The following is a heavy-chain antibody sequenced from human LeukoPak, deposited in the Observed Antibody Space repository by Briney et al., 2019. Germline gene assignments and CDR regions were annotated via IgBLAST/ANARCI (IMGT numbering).Heavy chain of an antibody. Sequence: SETLSLTCTVSGGSISGYYWTWIRQPPGKGLEWIGYIYSTGSTNYNPSLMSRVTISVDTSKNQFSLKLTSVTAADTAIYYCAKTVRQWLANDAFAIWGQGTMVTVSS. J-gene: IGHJ3*02. D-gene: IGHD6-19*01. CDR3: AKTVRQWLANDAFAI. V-gene: IGHV4-59*01. CDR1: GGSISGYY. CDR2: IYSTGST.